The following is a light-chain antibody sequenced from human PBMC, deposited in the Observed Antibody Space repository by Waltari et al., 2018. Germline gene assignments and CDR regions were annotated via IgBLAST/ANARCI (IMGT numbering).Light chain of an antibody. V-gene: IGKV1-39*01. CDR1: QVISEY. CDR3: QQSYT. Sequence: DIQVTQSPSSLSASVGEKVTITCRVRQVISEYLNWYQQKPGKAPKLLIYGASSLQSGFPSRFSGSGSGTDFTLSITSLQPEDSATYYCQQSYTFGGGTKVEIK. J-gene: IGKJ4*01. CDR2: GAS.